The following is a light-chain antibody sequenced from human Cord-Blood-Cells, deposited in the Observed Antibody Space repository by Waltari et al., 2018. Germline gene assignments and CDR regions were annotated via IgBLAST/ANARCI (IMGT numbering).Light chain of an antibody. J-gene: IGLJ3*02. CDR3: CSYAGSSNWV. CDR1: SSDVGSYNL. Sequence: QSALTQPASVSGSPGQSITISCTGTSSDVGSYNLVSWYQQHPGKAPKLMLYEGSKRPSGVSNRCSGSKSGNTASLTIAGLQAEDEADYYCCSYAGSSNWVFGGGTKLTVL. CDR2: EGS. V-gene: IGLV2-23*01.